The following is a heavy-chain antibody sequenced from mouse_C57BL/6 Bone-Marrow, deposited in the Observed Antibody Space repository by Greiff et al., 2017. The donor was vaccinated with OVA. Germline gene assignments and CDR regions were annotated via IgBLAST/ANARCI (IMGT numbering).Heavy chain of an antibody. J-gene: IGHJ1*03. V-gene: IGHV1-76*01. D-gene: IGHD4-1*01. CDR1: GYTFTDYY. CDR3: ARRDWGWYFDV. Sequence: VQVVESGAELVRPGASVKLSCKASGYTFTDYYINWVKQRPGQGLEWIARIYPGSGNTYYNEKFKGKATLTAEKSSSTAYMQLSSLTSEDSAVYFCARRDWGWYFDVWGTGTTVTVSS. CDR2: IYPGSGNT.